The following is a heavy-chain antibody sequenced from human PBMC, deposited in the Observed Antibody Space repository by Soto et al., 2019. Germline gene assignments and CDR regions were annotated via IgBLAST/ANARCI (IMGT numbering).Heavy chain of an antibody. D-gene: IGHD6-19*01. V-gene: IGHV3-48*02. Sequence: GGSLRLSCAASGFTFSSYSMNWVRQAPGKGLEWVSYISSSSSSTIYYAESVKGRFTISRDNAKNSLYLQMNSLRDEDTAVYYCARGNSGWYGAFDIWGQGTMVTVSS. J-gene: IGHJ3*02. CDR3: ARGNSGWYGAFDI. CDR1: GFTFSSYS. CDR2: ISSSSSSTI.